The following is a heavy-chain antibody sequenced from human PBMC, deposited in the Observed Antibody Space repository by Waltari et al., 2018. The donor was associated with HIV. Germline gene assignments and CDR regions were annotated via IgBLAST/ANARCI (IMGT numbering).Heavy chain of an antibody. V-gene: IGHV4-59*01. CDR2: TYYSGST. D-gene: IGHD6-13*01. CDR3: ARVDRYTSSGLDY. Sequence: QVQLQESGPGLVKPSETLSLICTVSGGSISNYYWTWIRQPPGKVLELIGYTYYSGSTNYNPSLKSRVTIAVDTSKNQFSLKVRSVTAADTARYYCARVDRYTSSGLDYWGQGTLVNVSS. J-gene: IGHJ4*02. CDR1: GGSISNYY.